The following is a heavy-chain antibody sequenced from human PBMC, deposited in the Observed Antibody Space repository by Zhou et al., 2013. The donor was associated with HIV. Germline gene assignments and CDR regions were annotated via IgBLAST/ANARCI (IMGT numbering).Heavy chain of an antibody. Sequence: QVQLVQSGAEVKKPGSSVKVSCKASGGTFNNYAISWLRQAPGQGLEWMGWINPNSGGINYAQKFQGRVTMTRDTSISTAYMELTRLTSDDTAVYYCTRDEPINPIIVVPAAPGGYWGQGTLVTVSS. D-gene: IGHD2-2*01. CDR1: GGTFNNYA. CDR2: INPNSGGI. J-gene: IGHJ4*02. CDR3: TRDEPINPIIVVPAAPGGY. V-gene: IGHV1-2*02.